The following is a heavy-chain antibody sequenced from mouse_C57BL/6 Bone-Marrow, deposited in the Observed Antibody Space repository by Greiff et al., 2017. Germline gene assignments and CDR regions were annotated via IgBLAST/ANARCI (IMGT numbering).Heavy chain of an antibody. D-gene: IGHD1-1*01. V-gene: IGHV14-2*01. CDR3: ALSIYYYGSSPFDY. CDR2: IDPEDGET. J-gene: IGHJ2*01. Sequence: VQLQQSGAELVKPGASVKLSCTASGFNIKDYYMPWVKQRTEQGLEWIGRIDPEDGETKYALKFQGKATITADTSSNTAYLQLSSLTSEDTAVYYWALSIYYYGSSPFDYWGQGTTLTVSS. CDR1: GFNIKDYY.